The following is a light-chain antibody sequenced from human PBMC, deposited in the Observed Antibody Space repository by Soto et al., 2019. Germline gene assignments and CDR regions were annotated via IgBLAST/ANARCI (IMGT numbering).Light chain of an antibody. J-gene: IGKJ4*01. CDR1: QTVSRY. Sequence: VLIQSPATLSLSPGERATLSCRASQTVSRYLAWFQQKPGQPPRLLIYDASTRAPGIPARFSGSGSGTDYTPTISSLEPGDFAVYYCQHRGAWPLLTFGGGTKVEI. CDR3: QHRGAWPLLT. V-gene: IGKV3-11*01. CDR2: DAS.